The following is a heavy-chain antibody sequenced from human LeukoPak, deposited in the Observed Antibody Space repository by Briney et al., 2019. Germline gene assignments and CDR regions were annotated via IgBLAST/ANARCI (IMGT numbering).Heavy chain of an antibody. Sequence: PSETLSLTCTVSGGSISSYNCSWIRQFPGKGLEWIGYVYYGGNINYNPSLRNRVTLSIDTSKSQFSLNVSSVTAADTAVYYCARHPSDRLVGVTVFDCWGQGTLVTVS. V-gene: IGHV4-59*01. J-gene: IGHJ4*02. CDR1: GGSISSYN. CDR3: ARHPSDRLVGVTVFDC. CDR2: VYYGGNI. D-gene: IGHD1-26*01.